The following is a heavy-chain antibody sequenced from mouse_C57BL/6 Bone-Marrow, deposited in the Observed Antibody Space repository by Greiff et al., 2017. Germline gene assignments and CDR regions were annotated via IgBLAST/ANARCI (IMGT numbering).Heavy chain of an antibody. CDR2: IYPRSGNT. CDR1: GYTFTSYG. V-gene: IGHV1-81*01. J-gene: IGHJ2*01. CDR3: ARSYGYDADY. D-gene: IGHD2-2*01. Sequence: VKLVESGAELARPGASVKLSCKASGYTFTSYGISWVKQRTGQGLEWIGEIYPRSGNTYYNEKFKGKATLTADKSSSTAYMELRSLTSEDSAVYFCARSYGYDADYWGQGTTLTVSS.